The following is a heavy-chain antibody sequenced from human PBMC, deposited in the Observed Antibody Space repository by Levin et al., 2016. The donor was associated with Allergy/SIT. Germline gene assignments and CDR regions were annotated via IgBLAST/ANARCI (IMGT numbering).Heavy chain of an antibody. Sequence: GGSLRLSCAASGFTFSSYSMTWVRQAPGKGLEWVSAISGSGGNTPYADFAKGRFTISRDNSKNTLFLQMNSLRDDDTAVYYCASPLRIVGALSLYWYFDLWGRGTLVTVSS. CDR2: ISGSGGNT. CDR1: GFTFSSYS. V-gene: IGHV3-23*01. D-gene: IGHD1-26*01. CDR3: ASPLRIVGALSLYWYFDL. J-gene: IGHJ2*01.